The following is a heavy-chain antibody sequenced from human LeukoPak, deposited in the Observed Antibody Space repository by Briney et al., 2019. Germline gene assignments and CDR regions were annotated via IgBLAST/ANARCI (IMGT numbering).Heavy chain of an antibody. CDR2: ISYDGSNK. Sequence: PGRSLRLSCAASGFTFSSYAMHWVRQAPGKGLEWVAVISYDGSNKYYADSVKGRFTISRDNSKNTLYLQMNNLRAEDTAVYYCARDPDTAMVYYYYGMDVWGKGTTVTVSS. V-gene: IGHV3-30*04. CDR3: ARDPDTAMVYYYYGMDV. J-gene: IGHJ6*04. CDR1: GFTFSSYA. D-gene: IGHD5-18*01.